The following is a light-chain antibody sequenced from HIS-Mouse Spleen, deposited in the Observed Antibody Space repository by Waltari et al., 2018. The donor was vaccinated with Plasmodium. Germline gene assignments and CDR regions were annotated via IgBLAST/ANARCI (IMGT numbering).Light chain of an antibody. CDR1: ALPKQY. CDR2: KDS. V-gene: IGLV3-25*03. CDR3: QSADSSGTYRV. Sequence: SYELTQPHSVSVSPGQTARYTCPGDALPKQYAYWYQQKPGQAPVLVIYKDSERPSGIPERFSGSSSGTTVTLTISGVQAEDEADYYCQSADSSGTYRVFGGGTKLTVL. J-gene: IGLJ2*01.